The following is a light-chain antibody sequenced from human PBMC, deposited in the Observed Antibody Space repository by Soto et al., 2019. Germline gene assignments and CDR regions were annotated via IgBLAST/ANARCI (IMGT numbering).Light chain of an antibody. CDR2: EVS. Sequence: QSVLTQPASVSGSPGQSITISCTGTSSDVGGYNYVSWHQLRPGKAPKLMLYEVSNRPSGVSNRFSGSKSGNTASLTISGLQAEDEADYYCSSYTSSATYVFGTGTKLTVL. J-gene: IGLJ1*01. V-gene: IGLV2-14*01. CDR1: SSDVGGYNY. CDR3: SSYTSSATYV.